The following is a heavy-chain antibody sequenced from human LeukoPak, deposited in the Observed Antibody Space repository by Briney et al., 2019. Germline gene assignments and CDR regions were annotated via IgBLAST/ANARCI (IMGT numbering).Heavy chain of an antibody. CDR1: GYTFTNYA. V-gene: IGHV1-18*01. CDR3: GRSDTGWFGVDV. Sequence: GASVKVSCKTSGYTFTNYAISWVRQAPGQGLEWVGWISGDSRRIHYPQKFQGRLTMTADPSTSTAYMELRSLGSDDTAVYYCGRSDTGWFGVDVWGQGTTVIVSS. D-gene: IGHD6-19*01. CDR2: ISGDSRRI. J-gene: IGHJ6*02.